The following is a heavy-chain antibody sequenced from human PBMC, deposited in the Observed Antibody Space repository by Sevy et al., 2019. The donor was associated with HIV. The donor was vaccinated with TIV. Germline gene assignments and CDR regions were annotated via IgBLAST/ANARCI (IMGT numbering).Heavy chain of an antibody. Sequence: SETLSLTCTVSGGSISSSLYYWGWIRQPPGKGLEWIGSIHYGGSTYYNPSLKSRVTISVDTSKNLFSLKLSSVTGADTAVYYCARLVRVVYAITYWFDPWGQGTLVTVSS. D-gene: IGHD2-8*02. CDR1: GGSISSSLYY. CDR2: IHYGGST. V-gene: IGHV4-39*01. CDR3: ARLVRVVYAITYWFDP. J-gene: IGHJ5*02.